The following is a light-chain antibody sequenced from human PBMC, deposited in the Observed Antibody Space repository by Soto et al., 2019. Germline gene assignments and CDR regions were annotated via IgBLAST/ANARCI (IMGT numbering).Light chain of an antibody. Sequence: DIVMTQSPDSLAVTLGERATINCKSSQSVIHTSNNKSYLAWYQQKAGQPPELLLYWASARESGVPDRFIGSGSGTDFTLTISSLQAEDFAVYYCQQRSNWPYTFGQGTKLGIK. V-gene: IGKV4-1*01. CDR2: WAS. J-gene: IGKJ2*01. CDR3: QQRSNWPYT. CDR1: QSVIHTSNNKSY.